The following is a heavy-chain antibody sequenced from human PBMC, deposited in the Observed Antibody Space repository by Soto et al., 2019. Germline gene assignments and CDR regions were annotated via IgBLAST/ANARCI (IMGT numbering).Heavy chain of an antibody. CDR3: ARERIPTGMDV. V-gene: IGHV3-66*01. Sequence: GGSLRLSCAASGFTVSSNYMIWVRQAPVNGLEFVSVIYSFFSTYYADSLKGRFTISIYNSKNTLYLQMNSLRAEDTAVYYCARERIPTGMDVWGQGTPVTVSS. CDR2: IYSFFST. CDR1: GFTVSSNY. J-gene: IGHJ6*02.